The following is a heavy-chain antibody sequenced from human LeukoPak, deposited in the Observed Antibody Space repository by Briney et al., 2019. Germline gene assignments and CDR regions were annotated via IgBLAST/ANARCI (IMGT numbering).Heavy chain of an antibody. J-gene: IGHJ4*02. CDR3: ASHITNDDYFDY. D-gene: IGHD2-8*01. V-gene: IGHV1-2*02. CDR2: INPNSGGT. CDR1: GYTFTGYY. Sequence: ASVKVSCKASGYTFTGYYIHWVRQAPGQGLEWMGWINPNSGGTNYAQKFQGRVTMTRDTSISTAYMELSRLRSDDTAVYYCASHITNDDYFDYWGQGTLVTVSS.